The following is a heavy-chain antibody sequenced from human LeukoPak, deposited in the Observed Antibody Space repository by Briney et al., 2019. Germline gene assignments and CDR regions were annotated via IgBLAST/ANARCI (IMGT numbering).Heavy chain of an antibody. Sequence: PSETLSLTCTVSGGSISSYYWSWIRQPAGKGLEWIGRIYTSGSTNYNPSLKSRVTISVDKSKNQFSLKLSSVTAADTVVYCCARVKRSSGWVDYWGQGTLVTVSS. V-gene: IGHV4-4*07. J-gene: IGHJ4*02. D-gene: IGHD6-19*01. CDR1: GGSISSYY. CDR2: IYTSGST. CDR3: ARVKRSSGWVDY.